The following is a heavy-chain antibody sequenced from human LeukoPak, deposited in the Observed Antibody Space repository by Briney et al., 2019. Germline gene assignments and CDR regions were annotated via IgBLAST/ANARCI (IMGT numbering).Heavy chain of an antibody. CDR3: ARGRIQWQWLVEGKGELKPPSGNWFDP. CDR1: GDSVSSNSAA. V-gene: IGHV6-1*01. CDR2: TYYRSKWYN. J-gene: IGHJ5*02. D-gene: IGHD6-19*01. Sequence: SQTLSLTCAISGDSVSSNSAAWNWIRQSPSRGLEWLGRTYYRSKWYNDYAVSVKSRITINPDTSKNQFSLKLSSVTAADTAVYYCARGRIQWQWLVEGKGELKPPSGNWFDPWGQGTLVTVSS.